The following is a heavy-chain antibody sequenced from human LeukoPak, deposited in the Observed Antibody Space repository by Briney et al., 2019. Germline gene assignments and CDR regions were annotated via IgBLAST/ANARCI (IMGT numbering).Heavy chain of an antibody. CDR1: GFTLRSYA. V-gene: IGHV3-23*01. Sequence: GGSLRLSCAASGFTLRSYAMIWVRQTPGKGLEWVSGISASGGNTNYADSVKGRFTISRDNSKNTLYLQLNSLRAEDTAAYYCAKDGKKYGSTWDFDYWGQGTLVTVSS. D-gene: IGHD6-13*01. J-gene: IGHJ4*02. CDR3: AKDGKKYGSTWDFDY. CDR2: ISASGGNT.